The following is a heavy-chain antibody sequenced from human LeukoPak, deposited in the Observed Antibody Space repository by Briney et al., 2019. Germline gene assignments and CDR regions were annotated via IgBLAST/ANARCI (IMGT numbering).Heavy chain of an antibody. CDR1: DGSFNDYY. CDR3: SRGFYYDGSGYWNWFDP. CDR2: INHSGST. V-gene: IGHV4-34*01. Sequence: SETLSLTCAVYDGSFNDYYWSWIRQPPGKGLEWIGEINHSGSTNYNPPLKSRVTISVDMSKNQVSLKLGSVTAADTAVYYCSRGFYYDGSGYWNWFDPWGQGTLVTVSS. D-gene: IGHD3-22*01. J-gene: IGHJ5*02.